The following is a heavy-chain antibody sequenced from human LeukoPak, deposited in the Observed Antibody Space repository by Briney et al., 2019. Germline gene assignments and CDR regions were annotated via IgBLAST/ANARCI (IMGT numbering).Heavy chain of an antibody. CDR2: ISSSGSTI. Sequence: GGSLRLSCAASGFTFSDYYMSWIRQAPGKGLEWVSYISSSGSTIYYADSVKGRFTISRDNAKNSLYLQMNSLRAEDTAVYYCARVPDDYSNYVWGSYYYYMDVWGEGTTVTISS. V-gene: IGHV3-11*04. CDR3: ARVPDDYSNYVWGSYYYYMDV. CDR1: GFTFSDYY. J-gene: IGHJ6*03. D-gene: IGHD4-11*01.